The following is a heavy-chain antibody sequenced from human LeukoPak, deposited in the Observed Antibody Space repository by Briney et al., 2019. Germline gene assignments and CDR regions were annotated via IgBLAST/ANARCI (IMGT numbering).Heavy chain of an antibody. Sequence: ASVKVSCKASGYTFTSYDINWVRQATGQGLEWMGWMNPNSGNTGYAQKFQGRVTMTRNTSISTAYMELGSLRSEDTAVYYCARIGTRYSYGYGRNWFDPWGQGTLVTVSS. D-gene: IGHD5-18*01. CDR1: GYTFTSYD. V-gene: IGHV1-8*01. CDR2: MNPNSGNT. CDR3: ARIGTRYSYGYGRNWFDP. J-gene: IGHJ5*02.